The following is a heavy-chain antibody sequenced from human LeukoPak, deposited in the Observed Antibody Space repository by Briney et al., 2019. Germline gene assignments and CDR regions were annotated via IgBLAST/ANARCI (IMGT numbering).Heavy chain of an antibody. CDR1: GGTFSSYA. CDR3: AREGHYDSSGYPPDY. J-gene: IGHJ4*02. Sequence: ASVKVSCKASGGTFSSYAISWVRQAPGQGLEWMGWIGTYKGDTNYPQKFQGRVTMTTETSTSTAYMELRSLRSDDTAVYYCAREGHYDSSGYPPDYWGQGTLVTVSS. V-gene: IGHV1-18*01. D-gene: IGHD3-22*01. CDR2: IGTYKGDT.